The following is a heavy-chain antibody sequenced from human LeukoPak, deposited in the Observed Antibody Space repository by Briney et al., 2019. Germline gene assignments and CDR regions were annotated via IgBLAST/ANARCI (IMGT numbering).Heavy chain of an antibody. CDR3: ARVAPY. J-gene: IGHJ4*02. D-gene: IGHD5-12*01. V-gene: IGHV3-7*01. Sequence: GGSLRLSCAASGFTFSSYEMNWVRQAPGKGLEWVANIKQDGSEKYYVDSVKGRFTISRDNAKNSLYLQMNSLRGEDTAVYYCARVAPYWGQGTLVTVSS. CDR2: IKQDGSEK. CDR1: GFTFSSYE.